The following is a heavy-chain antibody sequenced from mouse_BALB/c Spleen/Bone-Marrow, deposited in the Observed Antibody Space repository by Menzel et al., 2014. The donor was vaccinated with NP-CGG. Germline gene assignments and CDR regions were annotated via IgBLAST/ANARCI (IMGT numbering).Heavy chain of an antibody. CDR2: INPSTGYT. V-gene: IGHV1-7*01. CDR1: DYTFTNYW. J-gene: IGHJ3*01. D-gene: IGHD2-10*01. CDR3: ASYRFAY. Sequence: QVQLQQSGAELAKPGASMKMSCKASDYTFTNYWKHWVKRRPGQGLEWIGYINPSTGYTEYNQKFKDKATLTADKSSSTAYMQLSRLTSEDSAVYYCASYRFAYWGQGTLVTVSA.